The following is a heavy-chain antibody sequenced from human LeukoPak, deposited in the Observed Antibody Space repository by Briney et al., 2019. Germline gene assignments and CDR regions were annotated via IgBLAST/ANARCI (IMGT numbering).Heavy chain of an antibody. J-gene: IGHJ4*02. Sequence: KPSETLSLTCAVSGGSITNYYWSWIRQPPGKGLELIGHIYYSGSTRYNPSLNSRVTISVDTSKNQFSLKLSTVTAADTAVYYCARLSGNYPHFFDYWGQGSLVTVSS. CDR3: ARLSGNYPHFFDY. V-gene: IGHV4-59*01. CDR1: GGSITNYY. D-gene: IGHD1-26*01. CDR2: IYYSGST.